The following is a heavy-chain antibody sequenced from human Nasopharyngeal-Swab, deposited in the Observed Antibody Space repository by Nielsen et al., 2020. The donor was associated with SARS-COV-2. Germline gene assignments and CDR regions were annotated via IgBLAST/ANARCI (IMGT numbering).Heavy chain of an antibody. CDR3: ARAPTGTIFGVVLLYYYGMDV. Sequence: ASVKVSCKASGYTFTSYDINWVRQATGQGLEWMGWMNPNSGNKGYAQKFQGRVTMTRNTSISTAYMELSSLRSEDTAVYYCARAPTGTIFGVVLLYYYGMDVWGQGTTVTVSS. J-gene: IGHJ6*02. CDR1: GYTFTSYD. V-gene: IGHV1-8*01. D-gene: IGHD3-3*01. CDR2: MNPNSGNK.